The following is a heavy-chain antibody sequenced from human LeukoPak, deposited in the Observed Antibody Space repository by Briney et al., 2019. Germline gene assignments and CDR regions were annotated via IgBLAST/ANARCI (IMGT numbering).Heavy chain of an antibody. D-gene: IGHD3-22*01. Sequence: PGGPLRLSCAASGFPFSNYWMSWVRQAQGKGLEWVAYITQDGTERYYGDSVRGRFTISRDNAKNSPYLQMNSLRAEDTAVYYCAKYVTYYYDSSGYLNYYFDYWGQGTLVTVSS. J-gene: IGHJ4*02. CDR1: GFPFSNYW. CDR3: AKYVTYYYDSSGYLNYYFDY. CDR2: ITQDGTER. V-gene: IGHV3-7*03.